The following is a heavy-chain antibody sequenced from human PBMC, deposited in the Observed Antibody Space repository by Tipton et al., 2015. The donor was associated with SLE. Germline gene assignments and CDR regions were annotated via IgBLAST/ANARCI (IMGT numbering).Heavy chain of an antibody. D-gene: IGHD4/OR15-4a*01. CDR1: GFTLSSYW. J-gene: IGHJ4*02. V-gene: IGHV3-7*01. CDR3: TKDMDYGMSDY. Sequence: LSLTCAASGFTLSSYWMSWVRQAPGQGLEWVASINEDGSDKYYVDSVKGRFTISRDNAKNSVFLQMNSLRAEDTAVYYCTKDMDYGMSDYWGQGTLVTVSS. CDR2: INEDGSDK.